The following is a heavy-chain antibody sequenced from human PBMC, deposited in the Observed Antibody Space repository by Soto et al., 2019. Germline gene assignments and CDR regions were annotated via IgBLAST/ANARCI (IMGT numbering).Heavy chain of an antibody. V-gene: IGHV5-10-1*01. Sequence: PGESLKISCKGSGYNFDTYWINWVRQTPGKGLEWMGRIDPIDSKTKYSPSLEGHITISVDKTISTTYLQGSSLKASDTAIYYCARRIAAAGGYYYYAFDVWGQGTAVTVSS. D-gene: IGHD6-13*01. CDR2: IDPIDSKT. CDR3: ARRIAAAGGYYYYAFDV. J-gene: IGHJ6*02. CDR1: GYNFDTYW.